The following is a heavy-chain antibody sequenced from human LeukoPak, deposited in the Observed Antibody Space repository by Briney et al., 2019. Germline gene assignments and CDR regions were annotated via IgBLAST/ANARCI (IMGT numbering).Heavy chain of an antibody. V-gene: IGHV4-39*01. Sequence: SETLSLTCTVSGGSISSSSYYWGWIRQPPGKGLEWIGSIYYSGSTYYNPSLKSRVTISVDTSKNQFSPKLSSVTAADTAVYYCARHDSSGYPYYFDYWGQGTLVTVSS. J-gene: IGHJ4*02. CDR1: GGSISSSSYY. CDR3: ARHDSSGYPYYFDY. CDR2: IYYSGST. D-gene: IGHD3-22*01.